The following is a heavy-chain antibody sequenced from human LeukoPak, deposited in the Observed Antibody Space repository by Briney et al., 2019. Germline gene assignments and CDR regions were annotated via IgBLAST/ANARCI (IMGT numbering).Heavy chain of an antibody. Sequence: WXHWVRXAPGKGLVWVSRINRDGSSTSYADSVKGRFTISRDNAKNTLYLQMNSLRAEDTAVYYCARAAGDFDYWGQGTLVTVSS. CDR2: INRDGSST. CDR3: ARAAGDFDY. D-gene: IGHD6-19*01. V-gene: IGHV3-74*01. J-gene: IGHJ4*02. CDR1: W.